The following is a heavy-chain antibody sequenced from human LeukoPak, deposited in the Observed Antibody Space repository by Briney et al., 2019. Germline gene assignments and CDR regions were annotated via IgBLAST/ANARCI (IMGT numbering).Heavy chain of an antibody. V-gene: IGHV3-53*01. CDR2: IYSGGST. J-gene: IGHJ3*02. CDR1: GFTFSTYA. D-gene: IGHD3-9*01. CDR3: ARDLLGSDILTGNDAFDI. Sequence: QPGGSLRLSCAASGFTFSTYAMSWVRLAPGKGLEWVSVIYSGGSTYYADSVKGRFTISRDNSKNTLYLQMNSLRAEDTAVYYCARDLLGSDILTGNDAFDIWGQGTMVTVSS.